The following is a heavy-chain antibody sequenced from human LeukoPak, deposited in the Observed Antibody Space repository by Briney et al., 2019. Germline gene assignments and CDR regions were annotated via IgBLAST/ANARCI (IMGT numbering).Heavy chain of an antibody. Sequence: ASVKVSCKASGYTFSSYGFSWVRQAPGQGLEWMGWISAYNGNTNYAQKLQGRVTMTTDTSTNTAYMELRSLRSDDTAVYYCARDQDGNNPNFDYWGQGTLVTVSS. CDR3: ARDQDGNNPNFDY. CDR2: ISAYNGNT. D-gene: IGHD5-24*01. J-gene: IGHJ4*02. CDR1: GYTFSSYG. V-gene: IGHV1-18*01.